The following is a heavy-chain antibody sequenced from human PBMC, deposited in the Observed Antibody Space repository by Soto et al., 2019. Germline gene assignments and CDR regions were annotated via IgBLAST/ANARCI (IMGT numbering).Heavy chain of an antibody. J-gene: IGHJ4*02. CDR3: ARDYDILTGYYDVGYYFDY. V-gene: IGHV1-8*01. D-gene: IGHD3-9*01. CDR1: GYTFTSYD. Sequence: ASVKVSCKASGYTFTSYDINWVRQATGQGLEWMGWMNPNSGNTGYVQKFQGRVTMTRNTSISTAYMELSSLRSEDTAVYYCARDYDILTGYYDVGYYFDYWGQGTLVTVSS. CDR2: MNPNSGNT.